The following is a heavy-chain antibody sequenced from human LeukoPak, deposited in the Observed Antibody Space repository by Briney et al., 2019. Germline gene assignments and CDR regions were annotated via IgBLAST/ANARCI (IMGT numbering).Heavy chain of an antibody. J-gene: IGHJ6*02. V-gene: IGHV1-69*05. CDR3: ARDGSDYYGMDV. D-gene: IGHD1-26*01. CDR2: IIPIFGTA. Sequence: SVKVSCKASGGTFISYAISWVRQAPGQGLEWMGGIIPIFGTANYAQKLQGRVTMTTDTSTSTAYMELRSLRSDDTAVYYCARDGSDYYGMDVWGQGTTVTVSS. CDR1: GGTFISYA.